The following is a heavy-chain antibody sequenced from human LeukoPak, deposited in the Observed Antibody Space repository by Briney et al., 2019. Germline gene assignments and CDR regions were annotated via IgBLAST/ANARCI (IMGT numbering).Heavy chain of an antibody. D-gene: IGHD6-19*01. Sequence: GGSLRLSCAASGFTFSTYAITWARQAPGKGLEWVSVISGSSDRSTYYADSVKGRFTISRDDSKNTLYMQMNSLRAEDTAIYYCAKRTVAGGGYGYFFDYWGQGTLVTVSS. CDR2: ISGSSDRST. J-gene: IGHJ4*02. V-gene: IGHV3-23*01. CDR3: AKRTVAGGGYGYFFDY. CDR1: GFTFSTYA.